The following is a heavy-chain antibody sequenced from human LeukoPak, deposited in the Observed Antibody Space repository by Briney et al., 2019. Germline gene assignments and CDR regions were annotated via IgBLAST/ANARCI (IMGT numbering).Heavy chain of an antibody. D-gene: IGHD6-6*01. V-gene: IGHV4-4*07. CDR1: GGSISSYY. J-gene: IGHJ6*03. Sequence: SETLSLTCTVSGGSISSYYWSWIRQPAGKGLEWIGRIYTSGSTNYNPSLKSRVTTSVDTSKNQFSLKLSSVTAADTAVYYCARVAAPPRFYYYYMDVWGKGTTVTVSS. CDR2: IYTSGST. CDR3: ARVAAPPRFYYYYMDV.